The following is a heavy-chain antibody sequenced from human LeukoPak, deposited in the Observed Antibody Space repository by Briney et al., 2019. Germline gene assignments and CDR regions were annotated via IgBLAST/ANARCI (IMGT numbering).Heavy chain of an antibody. CDR2: ISSVSTYI. CDR3: AKLMGGDKDNYYFRN. Sequence: GGSLRLSCAASGFAFSSYSMNWVRQAPGKGLEWVSSISSVSTYIYYADSVKGRFTISRDNAKNSLFLQVTSLRPEDTAVYYCAKLMGGDKDNYYFRNWGQGTLVTVSS. D-gene: IGHD3-10*02. V-gene: IGHV3-21*01. J-gene: IGHJ4*02. CDR1: GFAFSSYS.